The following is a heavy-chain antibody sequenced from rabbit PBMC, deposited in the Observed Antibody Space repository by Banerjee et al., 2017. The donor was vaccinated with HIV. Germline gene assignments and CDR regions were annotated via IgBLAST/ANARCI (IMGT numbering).Heavy chain of an antibody. CDR3: ARGLYTYYAGAGYATYFNL. CDR1: GFSFSSNYV. D-gene: IGHD4-2*01. V-gene: IGHV1S45*01. J-gene: IGHJ4*01. Sequence: QEQLEESGGDLVKPEGSLTLTCTASGFSFSSNYVMCWVRQAPGKGLEWIGCIYSGSGSTYYASWAKGRFTISKTSSTTVTLQMTSLTAADTATYFCARGLYTYYAGAGYATYFNLWGQGTLVTVS. CDR2: IYSGSGST.